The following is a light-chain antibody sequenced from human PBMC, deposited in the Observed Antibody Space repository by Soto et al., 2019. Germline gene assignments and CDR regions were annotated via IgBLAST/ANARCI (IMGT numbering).Light chain of an antibody. J-gene: IGKJ1*01. CDR2: YAS. CDR3: QQYDNLLTWT. CDR1: QDISNY. Sequence: DIQMTQSPSSLSASVGDRVTITCQASQDISNYLNWYQQKPRKGPKLLIYYASNLETGVPSRFXGSGSETDVTFTISSLQPEDIATYYCQQYDNLLTWTFGQGTKVEIK. V-gene: IGKV1-33*01.